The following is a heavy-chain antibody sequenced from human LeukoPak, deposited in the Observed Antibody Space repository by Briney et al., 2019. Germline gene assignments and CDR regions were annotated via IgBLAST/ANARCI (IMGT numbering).Heavy chain of an antibody. Sequence: SETLSLTCNVSGGPISSFNWNWLRQLPGKRLEWIGRILYSGTTDYNASLKSRVTISRDTSKNHFSLNLSAVTAADTAVYFCARVRDFGADSDAFDVWGKGTTVTVSS. CDR3: ARVRDFGADSDAFDV. CDR1: GGPISSFN. V-gene: IGHV4-59*01. J-gene: IGHJ3*01. D-gene: IGHD4/OR15-4a*01. CDR2: ILYSGTT.